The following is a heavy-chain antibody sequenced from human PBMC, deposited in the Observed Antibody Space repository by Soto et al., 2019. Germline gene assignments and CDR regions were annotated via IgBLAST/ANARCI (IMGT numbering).Heavy chain of an antibody. J-gene: IGHJ6*02. D-gene: IGHD6-13*01. CDR3: AKDPQQLVYYYYGMDV. V-gene: IGHV3-30*18. Sequence: HPGGSLRLSCAASGFTFSSYGMHWVRQAPGKGLEWVAVISYDGSNKYYADSVKGRFTISRDNSKNTLYLQMNSLRAEDTAVHYCAKDPQQLVYYYYGMDVWGQGTTVTVSS. CDR1: GFTFSSYG. CDR2: ISYDGSNK.